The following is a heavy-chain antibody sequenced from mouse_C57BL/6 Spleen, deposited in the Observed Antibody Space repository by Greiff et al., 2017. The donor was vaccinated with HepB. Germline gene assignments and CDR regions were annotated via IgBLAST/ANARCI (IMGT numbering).Heavy chain of an antibody. CDR1: GFTFSDYG. D-gene: IGHD1-1*01. CDR3: ARGYYGSSYVAWFAY. J-gene: IGHJ3*01. CDR2: ISSGSSTI. Sequence: EVQGVESGGGLVKPGGSLKLSCAASGFTFSDYGMHWVRQAPEKGLEWVAYISSGSSTIYYADTVKGRFTISRDNAKNTLFLQMTSLRSEDTAMYYCARGYYGSSYVAWFAYWGQGTLVTVSA. V-gene: IGHV5-17*01.